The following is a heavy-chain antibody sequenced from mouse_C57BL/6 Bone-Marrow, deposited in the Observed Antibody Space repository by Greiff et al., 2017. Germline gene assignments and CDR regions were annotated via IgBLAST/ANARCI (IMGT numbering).Heavy chain of an antibody. J-gene: IGHJ3*01. CDR1: GYTFTSSW. D-gene: IGHD1-2*01. V-gene: IGHV1-50*01. CDR3: ARHYPLLAWFAY. CDR2: IDPSDSYT. Sequence: VQLQQPGAELVKPGASVKMSCKASGYTFTSSWLQWVKQRPGQGLEWIGEIDPSDSYTNYNQKFKGKATLTVATSSSTAYMQLRSLTSEDSAVYYGARHYPLLAWFAYWGQGTLVTVSA.